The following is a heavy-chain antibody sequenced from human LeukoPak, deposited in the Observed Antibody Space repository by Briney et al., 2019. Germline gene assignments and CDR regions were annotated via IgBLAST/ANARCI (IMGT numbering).Heavy chain of an antibody. D-gene: IGHD3-9*01. Sequence: ASVKVSCKASGSTFSSYAMNWGRQSPGQGLEWMGKISTNTGNPTYAQGFTGRFVFSLDTSVSTAYLQIRSLKAEDTAVYFCARDRGILTANYNVVWFEAWGQGTLVTVSS. V-gene: IGHV7-4-1*02. CDR3: ARDRGILTANYNVVWFEA. CDR2: ISTNTGNP. CDR1: GSTFSSYA. J-gene: IGHJ5*02.